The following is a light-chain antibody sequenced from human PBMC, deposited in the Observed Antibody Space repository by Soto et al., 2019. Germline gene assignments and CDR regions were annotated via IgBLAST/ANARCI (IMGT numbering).Light chain of an antibody. V-gene: IGKV1-39*01. Sequence: DIQMTQSPYSLSASVGDRVTITCRASQSISSYLNWYQHKPGKAPKLLIYAASSLQSGVPSRFSGSGSGTDFTLTISSLQPEDFATYYCQQSYSTPLTFGGGTKVEIK. CDR3: QQSYSTPLT. CDR2: AAS. CDR1: QSISSY. J-gene: IGKJ4*01.